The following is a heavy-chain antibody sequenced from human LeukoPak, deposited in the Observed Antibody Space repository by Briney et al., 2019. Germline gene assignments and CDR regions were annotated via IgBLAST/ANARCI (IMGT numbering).Heavy chain of an antibody. D-gene: IGHD5-24*01. CDR1: GFTFDDYT. V-gene: IGHV3-43*01. J-gene: IGHJ4*02. Sequence: PGGSLRLSCAASGFTFDDYTMHWVRQAPGKGLEWVSLISWDGGSTYYADSVKGRFTISRDNSKNSLYLQMNSLRTEDTALYYCAKERWLQLIGGEFDYWGQGTLVTVSS. CDR3: AKERWLQLIGGEFDY. CDR2: ISWDGGST.